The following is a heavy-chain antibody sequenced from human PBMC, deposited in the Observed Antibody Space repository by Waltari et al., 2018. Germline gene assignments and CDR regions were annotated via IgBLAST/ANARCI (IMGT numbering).Heavy chain of an antibody. CDR1: GFTFRNYG. Sequence: QVQLAESGGGVVQPGRSLRLSCAASGFTFRNYGMHWVRQPPGKGLGWLTVIWNDGRDKYYADSVKGRFTGSRDNSKNTLYLQMNSRRAEDTAVYYCARGGEHHLEDYWGQGTLVTVSS. D-gene: IGHD3-16*01. CDR3: ARGGEHHLEDY. V-gene: IGHV3-33*01. J-gene: IGHJ4*02. CDR2: IWNDGRDK.